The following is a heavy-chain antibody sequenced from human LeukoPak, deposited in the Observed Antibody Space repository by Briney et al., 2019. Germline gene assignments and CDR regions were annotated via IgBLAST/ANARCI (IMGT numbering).Heavy chain of an antibody. CDR2: IKQDGSEK. CDR3: ARDSAGNDY. D-gene: IGHD6-13*01. Sequence: GGSLRLSCAASGFTFSTYWMSWVRQAPGKGLEWVANIKQDGSEKYYVDSVKGRFTISRDNAKNSLYLQMNSLRAKDTAMYYCARDSAGNDYWGQGTLVTVSS. CDR1: GFTFSTYW. J-gene: IGHJ4*02. V-gene: IGHV3-7*01.